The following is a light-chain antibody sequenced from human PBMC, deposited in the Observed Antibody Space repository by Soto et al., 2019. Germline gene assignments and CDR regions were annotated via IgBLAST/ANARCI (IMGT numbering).Light chain of an antibody. J-gene: IGKJ1*01. CDR2: DAS. CDR1: QSISTW. Sequence: DIQMTQSPSTLSASVGDRVTITCRASQSISTWLAWYQQKPGKAPKLLIYDASTLNSGVPSRFSGSGSGTEFTLTISSLQPDDFATYYCQQYDSARTFGQGTKVEIK. CDR3: QQYDSART. V-gene: IGKV1-5*01.